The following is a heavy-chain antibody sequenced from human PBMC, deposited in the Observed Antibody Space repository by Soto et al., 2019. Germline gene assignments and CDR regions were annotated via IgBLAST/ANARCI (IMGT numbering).Heavy chain of an antibody. D-gene: IGHD3-3*02. CDR3: ARHSLALRKNNWFDP. V-gene: IGHV4-39*01. CDR1: GDSIISSDFY. J-gene: IGHJ5*02. CDR2: IFYLGSS. Sequence: SETLSLTCTVSGDSIISSDFYWGWVRQPPGKGLEWIGSIFYLGSSYYNPSLKSRVTMSVDTSKNQFSLRLRSVTAADTALYFCARHSLALRKNNWFDPWGQGIMVNVSS.